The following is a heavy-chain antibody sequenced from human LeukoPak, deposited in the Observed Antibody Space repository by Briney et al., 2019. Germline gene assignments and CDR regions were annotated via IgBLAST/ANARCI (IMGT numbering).Heavy chain of an antibody. CDR3: ARHADQHYSFDY. D-gene: IGHD2-2*01. CDR2: IYNSGTT. Sequence: SETLSLTCTVSGDSMSATNYYWGWIRQPPGKGLEWIGSIYNSGTTYYNPSLKSRVTISIDTSKSQFSLNLISVTAADTAIYYCARHADQHYSFDYWGQGTLVTVSS. CDR1: GDSMSATNYY. J-gene: IGHJ4*02. V-gene: IGHV4-39*01.